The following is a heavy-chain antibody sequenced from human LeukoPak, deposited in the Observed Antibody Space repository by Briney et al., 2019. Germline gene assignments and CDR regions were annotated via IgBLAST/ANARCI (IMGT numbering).Heavy chain of an antibody. CDR1: GYTLTELS. V-gene: IGHV1-24*01. Sequence: ASVKVSCKVSGYTLTELSMHWVRQAPGKGLEWMGGFDPEDGETIYAQKFQGRVTMTEDTSTDTAYMELISLRSEDTAVYYCARDPKDDTSGYYYFDYWGQGTLVTVSS. CDR3: ARDPKDDTSGYYYFDY. D-gene: IGHD3-22*01. J-gene: IGHJ4*02. CDR2: FDPEDGET.